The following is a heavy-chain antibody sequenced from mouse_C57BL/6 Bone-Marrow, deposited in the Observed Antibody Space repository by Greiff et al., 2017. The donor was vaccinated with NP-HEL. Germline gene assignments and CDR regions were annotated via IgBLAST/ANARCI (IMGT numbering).Heavy chain of an antibody. D-gene: IGHD2-3*01. CDR3: ARWGWFPYAMDY. V-gene: IGHV1-53*01. Sequence: QVHVKQSGTELVKPGASVKLSCKASGYTFTSYWMHWVKQRPGQGLEWIGNINPSNGGTNYNEKFKSKATLTVDKSSSTAYMQLSSLTSEDSAVYYCARWGWFPYAMDYWGQGTSVTVAS. CDR1: GYTFTSYW. CDR2: INPSNGGT. J-gene: IGHJ4*01.